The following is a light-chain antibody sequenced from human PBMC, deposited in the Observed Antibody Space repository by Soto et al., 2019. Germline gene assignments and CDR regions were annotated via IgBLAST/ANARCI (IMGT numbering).Light chain of an antibody. J-gene: IGLJ2*01. CDR2: SNN. CDR3: AAWDDSLHVV. CDR1: SSNIGSNT. V-gene: IGLV1-44*01. Sequence: QSVLTQPPSASGTPGQRVTISCSGSSSNIGSNTVNWYQQLPVTAPKLLIYSNNQRPSGVPDRFSGSKSGTSASLAISGLQSEDEADYYCAAWDDSLHVVFGGGTKLTVL.